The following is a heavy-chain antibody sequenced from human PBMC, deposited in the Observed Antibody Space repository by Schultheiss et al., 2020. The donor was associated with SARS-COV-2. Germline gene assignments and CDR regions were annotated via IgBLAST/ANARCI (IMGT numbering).Heavy chain of an antibody. D-gene: IGHD6-13*01. CDR1: GFTFSSYA. V-gene: IGHV3-23*03. Sequence: GGSLRLSCAASGFTFSSYAMSWVRQAPGKGLEWVSVIYSGGSTYYADSVKGRFTISRDNAKNSLYLQMNSLRAEDTAVYYCASAAVDAFDIWGQGTMVTVSS. CDR2: IYSGGST. J-gene: IGHJ3*02. CDR3: ASAAVDAFDI.